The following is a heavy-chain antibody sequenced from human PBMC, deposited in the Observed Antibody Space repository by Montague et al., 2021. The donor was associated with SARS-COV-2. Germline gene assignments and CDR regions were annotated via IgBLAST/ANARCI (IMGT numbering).Heavy chain of an antibody. V-gene: IGHV4-39*01. CDR2: IYYSGST. CDR1: GGSISSSSYY. D-gene: IGHD6-19*01. CDR3: ARQRRGGLVSTPRFFDY. J-gene: IGHJ4*02. Sequence: SETLSLTCTVSGGSISSSSYYWGWIRQPPGKGLEWIGSIYYSGSTYYXXXLKSRVTISVDTSKNQFSLKLSAVTAADTAVYYCARQRRGGLVSTPRFFDYWCQGTLVTVSS.